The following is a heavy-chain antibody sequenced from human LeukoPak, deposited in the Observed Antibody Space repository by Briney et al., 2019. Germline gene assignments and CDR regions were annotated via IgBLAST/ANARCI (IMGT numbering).Heavy chain of an antibody. CDR1: GLTFSTSD. CDR3: ATRPTPRDRDF. Sequence: PGGSLRLSCVASGLTFSTSDTSWVRQAPGKGPEWLSLIVQSGTTYYAESVEGRFTISRDNPQNTVFMQMNSLRAEDTAVYYCATRPTPRDRDFWGQGTLVTVSS. D-gene: IGHD5-24*01. CDR2: IVQSGTT. J-gene: IGHJ4*02. V-gene: IGHV3-23*01.